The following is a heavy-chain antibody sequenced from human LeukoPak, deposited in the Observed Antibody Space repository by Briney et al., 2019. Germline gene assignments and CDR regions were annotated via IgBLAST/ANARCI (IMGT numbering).Heavy chain of an antibody. Sequence: GASVKASCKASGYTFTSYYMHWVRQAPGQGLEWMGMINPSGGNTSYAQKFQGRVTMTRDTSTSTVYMELSSLRSEDTAVYYCARDPGGLVGATPAYYFDYWGQGTLVTVSS. V-gene: IGHV1-46*01. CDR3: ARDPGGLVGATPAYYFDY. D-gene: IGHD1-26*01. J-gene: IGHJ4*02. CDR1: GYTFTSYY. CDR2: INPSGGNT.